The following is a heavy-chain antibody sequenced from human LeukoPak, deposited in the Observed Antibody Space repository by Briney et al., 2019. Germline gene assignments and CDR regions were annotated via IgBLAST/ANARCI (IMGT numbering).Heavy chain of an antibody. CDR1: GGSISSYY. Sequence: SETLSLTCTVSGGSISSYYWSWIRQPAGKGLEWIGRIYTSGSTNYNPSLKSRVTMSVDTSKNQFSLKLSSVTAADTAVYYCARRSCGIAAAGPYYYYYMDVWGKGTTVTVSS. CDR3: ARRSCGIAAAGPYYYYYMDV. CDR2: IYTSGST. V-gene: IGHV4-4*07. J-gene: IGHJ6*03. D-gene: IGHD6-13*01.